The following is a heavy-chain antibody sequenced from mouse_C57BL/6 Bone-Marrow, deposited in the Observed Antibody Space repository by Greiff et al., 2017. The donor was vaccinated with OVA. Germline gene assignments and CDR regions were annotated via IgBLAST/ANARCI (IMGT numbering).Heavy chain of an antibody. Sequence: QVHVKQSGAELVRPGTSVKMSCKASGYTFTNYWIGWAKQRPGHGLEWIGDIYPGGGYTNYNEKFKGKATLTSDTSSSTAYMQLSSLTSEDSAIYFCATLITTVVPYFDYWGQGTTLTVSS. D-gene: IGHD1-1*01. J-gene: IGHJ2*01. CDR1: GYTFTNYW. V-gene: IGHV1-63*01. CDR2: IYPGGGYT. CDR3: ATLITTVVPYFDY.